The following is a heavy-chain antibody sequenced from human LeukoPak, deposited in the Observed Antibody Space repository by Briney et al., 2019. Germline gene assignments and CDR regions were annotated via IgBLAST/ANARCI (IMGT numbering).Heavy chain of an antibody. CDR2: IIPIFGTA. J-gene: IGHJ5*02. CDR3: ARDSGYSYGFNWFDP. D-gene: IGHD5-18*01. CDR1: GGTFSSYA. V-gene: IGHV1-69*05. Sequence: SVKVSCKASGGTFSSYAISWVRQAPGQGLEWMGRIIPIFGTANYAQKFQGRVTITTDESTSTAYMELSNLRSEDTAVYYCARDSGYSYGFNWFDPWGQGTLVTVYS.